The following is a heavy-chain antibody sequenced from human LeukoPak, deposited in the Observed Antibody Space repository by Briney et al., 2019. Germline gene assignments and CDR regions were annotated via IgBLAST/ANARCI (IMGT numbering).Heavy chain of an antibody. CDR3: ARDPPPHVDIVATITPLPWKY. D-gene: IGHD5-12*01. V-gene: IGHV3-48*01. CDR1: GFTFSSYS. CDR2: ISSSSSTI. J-gene: IGHJ4*02. Sequence: GGSLRLSCAASGFTFSSYSMNWVRQAPGKGLEWVSYISSSSSTIYYADSVKGRFTISRDNAKNSLYLQMNSLRAEDTAVYYCARDPPPHVDIVATITPLPWKYWGQGTLVTVSS.